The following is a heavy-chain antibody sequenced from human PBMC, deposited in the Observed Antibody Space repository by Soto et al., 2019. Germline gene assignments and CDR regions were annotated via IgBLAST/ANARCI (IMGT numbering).Heavy chain of an antibody. D-gene: IGHD6-13*01. J-gene: IGHJ6*03. V-gene: IGHV6-1*01. CDR2: TYYKSKWYN. CDR3: ARDYLSWYIPRDYMDV. CDR1: GDSVSSNSAA. Sequence: SQTLSLTCAISGDSVSSNSAAWTWIWQSPSIGIVWLGRTYYKSKWYNDFPVSVRSRITFFSYTSRIQFSLQLNSVTPEDTAVYYCARDYLSWYIPRDYMDVWGKGSTVSFAS.